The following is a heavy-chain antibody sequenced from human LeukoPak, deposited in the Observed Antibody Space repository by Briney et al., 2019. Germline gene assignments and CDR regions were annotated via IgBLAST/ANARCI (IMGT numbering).Heavy chain of an antibody. J-gene: IGHJ4*02. CDR2: IRSKAYGGTT. CDR1: GFTFSSYG. Sequence: PGGSLRLSCAASGFTFSSYGMHWVRQAPGKGLEWVGFIRSKAYGGTTEYAASVKGRFTISRDDSKSIAYLQMNSLKTEDTAVYYCTRAVATTGADYWGQGTLVTVSS. V-gene: IGHV3-49*04. D-gene: IGHD5-12*01. CDR3: TRAVATTGADY.